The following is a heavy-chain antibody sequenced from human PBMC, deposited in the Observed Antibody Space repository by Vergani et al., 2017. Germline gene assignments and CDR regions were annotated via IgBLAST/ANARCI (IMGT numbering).Heavy chain of an antibody. CDR1: GYSFNPYW. V-gene: IGHV5-51*01. J-gene: IGHJ3*02. D-gene: IGHD3-22*01. CDR3: ARPMRYYDSSGNHVDDVFDI. Sequence: EVQLVQSGAEVKKPGESLKISCKGSGYSFNPYWIGWVRQMPGKGLEWMGIIYPGDSETRYSPSFQGQVTISADKSISTAYLQWSSLKASDTAMYYCARPMRYYDSSGNHVDDVFDIWGQGTVVTVSS. CDR2: IYPGDSET.